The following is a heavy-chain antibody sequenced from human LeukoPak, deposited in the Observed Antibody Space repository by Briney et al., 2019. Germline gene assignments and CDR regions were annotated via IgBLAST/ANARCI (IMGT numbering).Heavy chain of an antibody. V-gene: IGHV4-59*08. D-gene: IGHD3-10*01. J-gene: IGHJ3*02. Sequence: SETLSLTRNVSGGSISSYYWSWIRQPPGKGLEWIGYISNSGSTNYNPSLKSRVTISLDTSKNQFSLKLNSVTAADTAVYYCARQGSGGRAFDIWGQGTMVTVSS. CDR3: ARQGSGGRAFDI. CDR2: ISNSGST. CDR1: GGSISSYY.